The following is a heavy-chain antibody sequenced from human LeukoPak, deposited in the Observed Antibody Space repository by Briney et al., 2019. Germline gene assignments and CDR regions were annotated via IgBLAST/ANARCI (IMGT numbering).Heavy chain of an antibody. CDR3: ARGIWFDP. CDR1: GGSFSGYY. Sequence: SETLSLTCAVYGGSFSGYYWSWVRQPPGKGLEWVGEINHSGSTNYNPSLKSRVTISVDTSKNQFSLKLSSVTAADTAVYYCARGIWFDPWGQGTLVTVSS. V-gene: IGHV4-34*01. CDR2: INHSGST. J-gene: IGHJ5*02.